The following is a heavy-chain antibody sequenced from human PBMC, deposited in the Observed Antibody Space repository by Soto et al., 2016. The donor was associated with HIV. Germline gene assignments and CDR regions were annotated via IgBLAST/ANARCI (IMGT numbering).Heavy chain of an antibody. D-gene: IGHD2-15*01. CDR2: VSYSGST. Sequence: QLQLQESGPGLVKPSETLSLTCTISGGSISSSSYYWGWIRQPPEKGPEWIGSVSYSGSTFYNPSLESRITISADTSRNQFSLSLGSVTAADTAVYYCARISFDYFDGGSSYGGFDYWGQGTLVTVSS. J-gene: IGHJ4*02. CDR3: ARISFDYFDGGSSYGGFDY. V-gene: IGHV4-39*01. CDR1: GGSISSSSYY.